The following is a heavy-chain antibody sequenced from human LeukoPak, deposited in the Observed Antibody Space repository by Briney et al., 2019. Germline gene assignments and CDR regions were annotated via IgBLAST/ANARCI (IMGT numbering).Heavy chain of an antibody. Sequence: SETLSLTCTVSGGSISSYYWSWIRQPPWKGLEWIGYIYYSGSTNYNPSLKSRVTISVDTSKNQFSLKLSSVTAADTAVYYCARHESSVVPSSFDYWGQGTLVTVSS. J-gene: IGHJ4*02. V-gene: IGHV4-59*08. CDR1: GGSISSYY. D-gene: IGHD2-2*01. CDR2: IYYSGST. CDR3: ARHESSVVPSSFDY.